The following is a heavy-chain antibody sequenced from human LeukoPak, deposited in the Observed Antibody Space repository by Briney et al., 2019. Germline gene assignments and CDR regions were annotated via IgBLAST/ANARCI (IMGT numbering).Heavy chain of an antibody. D-gene: IGHD6-6*01. J-gene: IGHJ3*01. CDR1: GGSISTYY. CDR2: IYASGNT. CDR3: AREYSSSSGTDAFDV. Sequence: SETLSLTCTVSGGSISTYYWSLIRQPAGKGLEWIGRIYASGNTNYNPSLKSRVTTSLDTSKNQFSLRLTSVTAADTAVYYCAREYSSSSGTDAFDVWGQGTMVTVSS. V-gene: IGHV4-4*07.